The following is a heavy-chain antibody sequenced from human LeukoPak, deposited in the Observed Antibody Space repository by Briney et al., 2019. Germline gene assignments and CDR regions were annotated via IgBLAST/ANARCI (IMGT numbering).Heavy chain of an antibody. D-gene: IGHD5-18*01. V-gene: IGHV3-13*01. CDR3: ARASGGSYGLLPDY. J-gene: IGHJ4*02. CDR2: IGTAGDT. Sequence: GGSLRLSCAASGFTFSSYDMHWVRQATGKGLEWVSAIGTAGDTYYPGSVKGRFTISGEIAKNSLYLQMNSLRAGDTAVYYCARASGGSYGLLPDYWGQGTLVTVSS. CDR1: GFTFSSYD.